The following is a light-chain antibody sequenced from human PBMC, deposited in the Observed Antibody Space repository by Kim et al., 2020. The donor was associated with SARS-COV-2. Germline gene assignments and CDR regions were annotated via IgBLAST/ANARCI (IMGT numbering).Light chain of an antibody. V-gene: IGKV1-5*03. CDR1: QSISGW. CDR3: QQYYTYST. CDR2: KAS. Sequence: DIQMTQSPSTLSASVGDRVTITCRASQSISGWLAWYQQKPGKAPKLLIYKASNLESGVPSRFSGSGSGTEFTLTISSLQPDDFATYYCQQYYTYSTFGQGTKV. J-gene: IGKJ1*01.